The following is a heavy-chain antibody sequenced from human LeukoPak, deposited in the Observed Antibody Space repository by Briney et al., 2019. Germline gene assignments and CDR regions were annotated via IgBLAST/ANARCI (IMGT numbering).Heavy chain of an antibody. V-gene: IGHV3-21*01. J-gene: IGHJ4*02. Sequence: GGSLRLSCAASGFTFSNYSINWVRQAPGKGLEWVSSISSSSTYIYYADSVKGRFTISRDNAKNTLYLQMNSLRPEDAAVYYCAKALFAGRNRQGDFDYWGQGTLVTVSS. D-gene: IGHD3-3*01. CDR3: AKALFAGRNRQGDFDY. CDR1: GFTFSNYS. CDR2: ISSSSTYI.